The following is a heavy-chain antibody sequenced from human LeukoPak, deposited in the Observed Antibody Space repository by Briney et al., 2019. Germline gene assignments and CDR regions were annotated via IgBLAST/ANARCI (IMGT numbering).Heavy chain of an antibody. CDR3: ARDYAYSFDS. D-gene: IGHD4-11*01. Sequence: GGSLRLSCAASGFMFSTYSVNWVRQAPGRGLEWISYISITSSTRYYADSVKGRFTIFRNNAKNSLYLQMNGFADEYTAVYCSARDYAYSFDSWGQGTLVTVSS. V-gene: IGHV3-48*02. CDR2: ISITSSTR. CDR1: GFMFSTYS. J-gene: IGHJ4*02.